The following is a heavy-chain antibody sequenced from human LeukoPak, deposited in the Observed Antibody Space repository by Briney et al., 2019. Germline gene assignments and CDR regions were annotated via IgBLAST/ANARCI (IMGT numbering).Heavy chain of an antibody. Sequence: PGGSLRLSCAASGFIFSDYAMSWVRQAPGKGLEWVSVISGSASHTYYADSVKGRFTISRDNSKNTLYLQMSSLRAEDTAVYSCAKGGHCSSTDCHDGRMDVWGKGTTVTVSS. V-gene: IGHV3-23*01. D-gene: IGHD2-2*01. J-gene: IGHJ6*04. CDR2: ISGSASHT. CDR1: GFIFSDYA. CDR3: AKGGHCSSTDCHDGRMDV.